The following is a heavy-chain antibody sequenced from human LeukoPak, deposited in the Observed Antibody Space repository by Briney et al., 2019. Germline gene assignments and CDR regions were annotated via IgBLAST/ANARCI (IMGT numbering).Heavy chain of an antibody. CDR1: GFTFSTYN. V-gene: IGHV3-48*03. CDR2: INKAGDSI. D-gene: IGHD3-22*01. CDR3: ELDSYDSSPSHIWFDP. J-gene: IGHJ5*02. Sequence: GGSLRLSCVGSGFTFSTYNMSWIRQAPGKGLEWVSYINKAGDSIYYAHSVKGRFTISRDNAKNSLYLQMSSLRVEDTAVYYCELDSYDSSPSHIWFDPWGQGTLVTVSS.